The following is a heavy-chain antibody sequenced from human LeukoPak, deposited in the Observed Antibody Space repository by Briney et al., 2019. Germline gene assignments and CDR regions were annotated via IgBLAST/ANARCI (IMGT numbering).Heavy chain of an antibody. J-gene: IGHJ4*02. D-gene: IGHD3-10*01. CDR3: ARVHGSGSYPRAFDY. V-gene: IGHV1-2*06. Sequence: ASVKASCKASGYTFTGYYMHWVRQAPGQGLEWMGRINPNSGGTNYAQKFQGRVTMTRDTSISTAYMELSRLRSDDTAVYYCARVHGSGSYPRAFDYWGQGTLVTVSS. CDR1: GYTFTGYY. CDR2: INPNSGGT.